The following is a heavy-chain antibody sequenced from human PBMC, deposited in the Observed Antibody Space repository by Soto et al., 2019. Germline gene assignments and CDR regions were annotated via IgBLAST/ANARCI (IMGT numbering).Heavy chain of an antibody. D-gene: IGHD2-2*01. CDR3: ARVSAAPYYYYGMDV. J-gene: IGHJ6*02. CDR2: IIPIFGTA. V-gene: IGHV1-69*13. CDR1: EGTFSSYA. Sequence: GASVKVSCKASEGTFSSYAISWVRQAPGQGLEWMGGIIPIFGTANYAQKFQGRVTITADESTSTAYMELSSLRSEDTAVYYCARVSAAPYYYYGMDVWGQGTTVTVSS.